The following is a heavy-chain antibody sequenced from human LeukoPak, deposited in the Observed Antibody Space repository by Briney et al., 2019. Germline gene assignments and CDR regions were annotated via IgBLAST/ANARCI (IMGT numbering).Heavy chain of an antibody. D-gene: IGHD1-1*01. CDR1: GGPLSPAL. CDR3: ATGRDPYKTGH. CDR2: ICDNGNN. Sequence: SETLSLTCTLSGGPLSPALGSWIREPPGKGLEWFGVICDNGNNHYNPSLKRRVTISVDVYEREFSLTLRSFAAADTAVYYCATGRDPYKTGHWGQGTLVTVSS. V-gene: IGHV4-59*01. J-gene: IGHJ4*02.